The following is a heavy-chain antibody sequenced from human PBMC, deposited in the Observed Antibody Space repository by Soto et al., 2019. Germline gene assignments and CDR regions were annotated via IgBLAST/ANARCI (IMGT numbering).Heavy chain of an antibody. J-gene: IGHJ3*02. V-gene: IGHV3-53*01. Sequence: GGSLRLSCAAFGFTVSGKKYVAWVRQAPGKGLEWVSALYDLDGTYYADSVKGRFTTSSGSSRTTVYLQMNSLRLDDTAVYSCATWHLQEHAYDIWGQGTMVTVSS. CDR3: ATWHLQEHAYDI. CDR2: LYDLDGT. D-gene: IGHD1-1*01. CDR1: GFTVSGKKY.